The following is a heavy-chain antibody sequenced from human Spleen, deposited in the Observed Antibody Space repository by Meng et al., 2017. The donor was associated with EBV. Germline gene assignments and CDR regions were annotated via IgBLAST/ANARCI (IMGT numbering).Heavy chain of an antibody. CDR1: GGSVSSISYY. Sequence: GQLRGAGHGWVKPSHTLFLTCTVSGGSVSSISYYWSWIRQPPGKGLEWIGYIYYSGSTNYNPSLKSRVTISVDTSKNQFSLKLSSVTAADTAVYYCARRPYCSGGSCYSSWYFDYWGQRTLVTVSS. V-gene: IGHV4-61*01. CDR3: ARRPYCSGGSCYSSWYFDY. D-gene: IGHD2-15*01. J-gene: IGHJ4*02. CDR2: IYYSGST.